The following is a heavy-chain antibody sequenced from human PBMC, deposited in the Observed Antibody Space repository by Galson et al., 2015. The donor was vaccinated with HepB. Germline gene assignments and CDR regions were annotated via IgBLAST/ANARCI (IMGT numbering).Heavy chain of an antibody. D-gene: IGHD6-13*01. CDR2: FDPEDGET. V-gene: IGHV1-24*01. J-gene: IGHJ5*02. Sequence: SVKVSCKVSGYTLTELSMHWVRQAPGKGLEWMGGFDPEDGETIYAQKFQGRVTMTEDTSTDTAYMELSSLRSEDTAVYYCATDMYSSSWAGWFDPWGQGTLVTVSS. CDR1: GYTLTELS. CDR3: ATDMYSSSWAGWFDP.